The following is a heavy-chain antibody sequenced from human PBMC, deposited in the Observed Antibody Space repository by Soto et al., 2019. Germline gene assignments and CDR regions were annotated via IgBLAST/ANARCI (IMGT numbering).Heavy chain of an antibody. CDR1: GITISNYP. CDR2: ISGSGDRT. J-gene: IGHJ4*02. D-gene: IGHD3-22*01. Sequence: GGSLRLSCAASGITISNYPMSWVRQAPGKGLDWVSGISGSGDRTYYADSAKGRFTISKDISRNSLSLQLDSLGVEDTAVFFCVKDDGGYPSTAPHWGQGTLVTVSS. CDR3: VKDDGGYPSTAPH. V-gene: IGHV3-23*01.